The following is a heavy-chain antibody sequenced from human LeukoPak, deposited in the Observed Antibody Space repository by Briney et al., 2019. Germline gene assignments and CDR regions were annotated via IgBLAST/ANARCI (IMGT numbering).Heavy chain of an antibody. V-gene: IGHV4-34*08. CDR3: AYNRNFALDN. CDR1: GFTFSSYW. CDR2: IYHSGGA. J-gene: IGHJ4*02. D-gene: IGHD1-14*01. Sequence: GSLRLSCAASGFTFSSYWMSWVRQAPGKGLEWIGEIYHSGGANYKPSLKSRVTMSVDTSKNHFSLKLTSVTAADTAVYYCAYNRNFALDNWGQGTLVTVSS.